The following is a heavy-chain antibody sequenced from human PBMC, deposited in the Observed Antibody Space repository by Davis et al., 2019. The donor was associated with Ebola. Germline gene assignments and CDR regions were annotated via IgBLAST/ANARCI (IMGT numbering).Heavy chain of an antibody. Sequence: PGGSLRLSCAVSGGSISSSNWWSWVRQPPGKGLEWIGEIYHSGSTNYNPSLKSRVTISVDKSKNQFSLKLSSVTAADTAVYYCARHSLEWLVWGFDYWGQGTLVTVSS. J-gene: IGHJ4*02. CDR3: ARHSLEWLVWGFDY. CDR2: IYHSGST. V-gene: IGHV4-4*02. D-gene: IGHD6-19*01. CDR1: GGSISSSNW.